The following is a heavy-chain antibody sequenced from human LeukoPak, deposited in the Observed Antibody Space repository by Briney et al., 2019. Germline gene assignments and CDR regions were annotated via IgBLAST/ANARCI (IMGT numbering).Heavy chain of an antibody. J-gene: IGHJ3*02. CDR2: INHSGST. Sequence: PSETLSLTCAVYGGSFSGYYWSWIRQPPGKGLEWIGEINHSGSTNYNPSLKSRVTISVDTSKNQFSLRLSSVTAADTAVYYRARVPGSYYDFWSGYWDAFDIWGQGTMVTVSS. CDR1: GGSFSGYY. V-gene: IGHV4-34*01. D-gene: IGHD3-3*01. CDR3: ARVPGSYYDFWSGYWDAFDI.